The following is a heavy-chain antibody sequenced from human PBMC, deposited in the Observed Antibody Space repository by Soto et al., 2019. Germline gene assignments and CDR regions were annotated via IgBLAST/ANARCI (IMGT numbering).Heavy chain of an antibody. Sequence: SETLSLTCEVSGVSISGNHWSWIRQAPGKGLEWVGYVRFSGSTTYNPSLAPRLNISFDMSKSQVYLQLTSVTAADTAVYYCARFGAAAAHDDNWGRGVLVTVSS. J-gene: IGHJ4*01. CDR1: GVSISGNH. V-gene: IGHV4-59*01. D-gene: IGHD6-13*01. CDR3: ARFGAAAAHDDN. CDR2: VRFSGST.